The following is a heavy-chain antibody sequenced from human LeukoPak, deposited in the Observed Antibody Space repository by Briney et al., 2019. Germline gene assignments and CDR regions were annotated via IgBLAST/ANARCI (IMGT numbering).Heavy chain of an antibody. J-gene: IGHJ4*02. Sequence: QTGGSLRLSCAASGFTVSSNYMSWVRQAPGKGLEWVSVIYSGGSTYYADSVKGRFTISRDNSKNTLYLQMNSLRAEDTAVYYCARDFGGAENFDYWGQGTLVTVSS. V-gene: IGHV3-66*01. CDR3: ARDFGGAENFDY. CDR2: IYSGGST. CDR1: GFTVSSNY. D-gene: IGHD4-23*01.